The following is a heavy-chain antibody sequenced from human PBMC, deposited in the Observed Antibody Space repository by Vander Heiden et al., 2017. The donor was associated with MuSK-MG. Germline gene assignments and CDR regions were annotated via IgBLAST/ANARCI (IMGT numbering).Heavy chain of an antibody. CDR2: IIPILGIA. CDR1: GGTFSSYA. D-gene: IGHD3-10*01. V-gene: IGHV1-69*04. J-gene: IGHJ4*02. CDR3: ASDRGGTYYYGSGSDY. Sequence: QVQLVQSGAEVRKPGSSVTVSCKDSGGTFSSYAIGWVRQGPGQGLEWMGRIIPILGIANYAQKFQGRVTITADKSTSTAYMELSSLRSEDTAVYYCASDRGGTYYYGSGSDYWGQGTLVTVSS.